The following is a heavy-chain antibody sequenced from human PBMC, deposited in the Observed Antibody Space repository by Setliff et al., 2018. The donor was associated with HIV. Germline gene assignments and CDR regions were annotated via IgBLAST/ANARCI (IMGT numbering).Heavy chain of an antibody. CDR1: GGSISSYY. CDR2: IYYSGST. CDR3: ARHPYVKDALDI. V-gene: IGHV4-59*08. D-gene: IGHD2-21*01. Sequence: SETLSLTCSVSGGSISSYYWSWIRQPPGKGLEWIGYIYYSGSTNYNPSLKSRVTISVDTSKKQFSLKLISVTDADTAIYYCARHPYVKDALDIWGQGTMVTVSS. J-gene: IGHJ3*02.